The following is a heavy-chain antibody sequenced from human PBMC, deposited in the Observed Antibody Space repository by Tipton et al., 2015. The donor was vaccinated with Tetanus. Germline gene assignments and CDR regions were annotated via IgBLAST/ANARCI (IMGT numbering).Heavy chain of an antibody. CDR2: IYYSGST. Sequence: LRLSCSVSGGSISGSPYFWNWLRHQPGKGLEWIGYIYYSGSTYYNPSLESRVTISVDTSKNQFSLNLTSVTAADTAIYYCARDQGGGRVARLNWFGPWGQGTLVTVSS. J-gene: IGHJ5*02. CDR1: GGSISGSPYF. CDR3: ARDQGGGRVARLNWFGP. V-gene: IGHV4-31*03. D-gene: IGHD3-16*01.